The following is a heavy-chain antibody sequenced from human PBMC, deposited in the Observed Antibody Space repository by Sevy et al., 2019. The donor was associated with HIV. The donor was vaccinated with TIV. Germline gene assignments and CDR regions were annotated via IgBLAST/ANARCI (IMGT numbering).Heavy chain of an antibody. CDR2: IKSKTDGGPT. CDR3: TTDAHDFTNYPAPYYFDQ. J-gene: IGHJ4*02. V-gene: IGHV3-15*01. CDR1: GFTLSVAW. D-gene: IGHD4-4*01. Sequence: GGSLRLSCAASGFTLSVAWMSWVRQAPGKGLEWVGRIKSKTDGGPTDYAAPVKGRFTISRDESKNTLNLQMNSLKTEDTAVYYCTTDAHDFTNYPAPYYFDQWGQGTLVTVSS.